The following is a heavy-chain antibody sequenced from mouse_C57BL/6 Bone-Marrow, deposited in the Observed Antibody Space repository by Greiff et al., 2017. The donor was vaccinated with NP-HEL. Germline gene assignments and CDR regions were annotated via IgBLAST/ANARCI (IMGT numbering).Heavy chain of an antibody. D-gene: IGHD1-1*01. CDR1: GYTFTSYW. CDR2: INPSNGGT. V-gene: IGHV1-53*01. Sequence: QVQLQQPGTELVKPGASVKLSCKASGYTFTSYWMHWVKQRPGQGLEWIGNINPSNGGTNYNEKFKSKATLTVDKSSSTAYMQLSSLTSEDSAVYYCARSPLYGSSYEYAMDYWGQGTSVTVSS. J-gene: IGHJ4*01. CDR3: ARSPLYGSSYEYAMDY.